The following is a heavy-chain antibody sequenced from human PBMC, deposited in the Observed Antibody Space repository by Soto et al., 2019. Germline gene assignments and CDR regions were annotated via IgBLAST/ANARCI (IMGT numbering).Heavy chain of an antibody. CDR3: ATRTGDY. Sequence: QVQLVESGGGVVQPGRSLRLSCAASGFTFSSYGMHWVRQAPGKGLEWVAVISYDGSNKYYADSVKGRFTISRDNSKNTLYLQMNSLRAEDTAVYYCATRTGDYWGQGTLVTVSS. CDR2: ISYDGSNK. CDR1: GFTFSSYG. J-gene: IGHJ4*02. D-gene: IGHD2-8*02. V-gene: IGHV3-30*03.